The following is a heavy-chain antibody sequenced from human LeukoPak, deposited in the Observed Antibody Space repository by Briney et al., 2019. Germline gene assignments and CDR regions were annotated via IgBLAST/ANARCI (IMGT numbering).Heavy chain of an antibody. CDR2: ITHSGST. CDR1: GGSFSGYY. V-gene: IGHV4-34*01. CDR3: ARGRVGLPGY. D-gene: IGHD3/OR15-3a*01. J-gene: IGHJ4*02. Sequence: SETLSLTCAVYGGSFSGYYWTWIRQAPGKGLEWIGEITHSGSTNYNPSLKSRVTISVDTSKNQFSLKLSSVTAADTAVYYCARGRVGLPGYWGQGTLVTVSS.